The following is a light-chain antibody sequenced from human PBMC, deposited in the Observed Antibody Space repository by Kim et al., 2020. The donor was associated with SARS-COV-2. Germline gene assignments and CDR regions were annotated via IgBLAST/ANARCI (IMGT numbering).Light chain of an antibody. Sequence: PSVGDRVTITCRARQGICTWFSWYQYEPGKAPQLLIYGASSLQSGVPSRFSGSGSGTDFTLTISSLQPEDFASYYCQQADTFPPTFGGGTKVDIK. CDR1: QGICTW. CDR2: GAS. J-gene: IGKJ4*01. V-gene: IGKV1-12*01. CDR3: QQADTFPPT.